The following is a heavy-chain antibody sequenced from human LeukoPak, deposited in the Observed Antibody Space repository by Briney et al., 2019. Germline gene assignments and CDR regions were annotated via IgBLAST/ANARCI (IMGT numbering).Heavy chain of an antibody. CDR3: ARHHGSSPKAFDI. Sequence: GESPKISCKGSGYSFTSYWIGWVRQMPGKGLEWMGIIYPGDSDTRYSPSFQGQVTISADKSITTAYLQWSSLKASDTAMYYCARHHGSSPKAFDIWGQGTMVTVSS. V-gene: IGHV5-51*01. CDR2: IYPGDSDT. J-gene: IGHJ3*02. CDR1: GYSFTSYW. D-gene: IGHD2-2*03.